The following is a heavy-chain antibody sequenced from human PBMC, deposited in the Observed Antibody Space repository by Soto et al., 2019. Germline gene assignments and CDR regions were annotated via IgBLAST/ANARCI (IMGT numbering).Heavy chain of an antibody. D-gene: IGHD3-22*01. J-gene: IGHJ5*01. CDR3: ARGGTTYYYDSSANWFEF. Sequence: ASVTVSCKASGYTFTSYGISWVRQAPGQGLEWMGWISAYNGNTNYAQKLQGRVTMTTDTSTSTAYMELRSLRSDDTAVYYCARGGTTYYYDSSANWFEFWGHGTLVTVSS. CDR2: ISAYNGNT. CDR1: GYTFTSYG. V-gene: IGHV1-18*01.